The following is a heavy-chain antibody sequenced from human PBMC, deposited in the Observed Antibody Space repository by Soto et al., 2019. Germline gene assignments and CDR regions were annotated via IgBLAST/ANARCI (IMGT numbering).Heavy chain of an antibody. CDR1: GFTFNTYA. CDR2: ISSYGADT. J-gene: IGHJ4*02. Sequence: GGSRRLSFSASGFTFNTYATHWVRQAPGKGLEFVSAISSYGADTYYADSVKGRFAISRDNSKNTLYLQMSSLRAEDTALYYCVKEGYMRSDWYGQFDYWGQGALVTVSS. CDR3: VKEGYMRSDWYGQFDY. D-gene: IGHD6-19*01. V-gene: IGHV3-64D*06.